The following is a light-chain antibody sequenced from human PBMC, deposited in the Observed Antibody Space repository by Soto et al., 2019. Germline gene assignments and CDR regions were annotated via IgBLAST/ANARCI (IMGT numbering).Light chain of an antibody. J-gene: IGLJ3*02. CDR2: KDS. V-gene: IGLV3-25*02. CDR3: QSADLKV. CDR1: ALPKQY. Sequence: SYELTQPPSVSVSPGQTARITCSGDALPKQYAYWYQQKPGQAPVLVIYKDSERPSGIPERFSGSSSGTTVTLTISGVQAEDEADYYCQSADLKVFGGGTKVTVL.